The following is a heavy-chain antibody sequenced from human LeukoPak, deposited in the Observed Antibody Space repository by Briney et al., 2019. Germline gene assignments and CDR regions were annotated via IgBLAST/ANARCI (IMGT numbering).Heavy chain of an antibody. J-gene: IGHJ5*02. D-gene: IGHD2-2*02. V-gene: IGHV1-18*01. CDR1: GYTFTSYG. CDR2: ISAYNGNT. CDR3: ARAPKYQLLYNWFDP. Sequence: ASVKVSCKASGYTFTSYGISWVRQAPGQGLEWMGWISAYNGNTNYAQKLQGRVTMTTDTSTSTAYMELRSLRSDDTAVYYCARAPKYQLLYNWFDPWGQGTLVTVSS.